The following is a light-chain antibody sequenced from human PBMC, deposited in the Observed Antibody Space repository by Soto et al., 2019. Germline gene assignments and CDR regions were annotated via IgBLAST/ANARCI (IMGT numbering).Light chain of an antibody. CDR3: QHYNNWPPWT. Sequence: EIVMTQSPATLSVSPGEIATLSFSASQSISSNLAWYQQKPGQAPRLLIYGASTRATAIPARFSGSGSGTQFTLTITSLQSEDFAVYYCQHYNNWPPWTFGQGTKVDIK. J-gene: IGKJ1*01. CDR1: QSISSN. CDR2: GAS. V-gene: IGKV3-15*01.